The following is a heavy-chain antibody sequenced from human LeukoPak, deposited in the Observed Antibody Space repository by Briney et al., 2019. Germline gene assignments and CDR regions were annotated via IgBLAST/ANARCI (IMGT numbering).Heavy chain of an antibody. CDR3: ARDVGADQFDY. Sequence: ASVKVSCKASGYTFTSYYMHWVRQAPGQGLEWMGIINPSGGSTSYAQKLQGRVTMTRDTSTSTVYMELSSLRSEDTAVYYRARDVGADQFDYWGQGTLVTVSS. CDR2: INPSGGST. J-gene: IGHJ4*02. D-gene: IGHD1-26*01. CDR1: GYTFTSYY. V-gene: IGHV1-46*01.